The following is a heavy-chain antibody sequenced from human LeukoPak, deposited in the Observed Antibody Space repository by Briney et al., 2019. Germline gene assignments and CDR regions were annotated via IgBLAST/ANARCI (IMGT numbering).Heavy chain of an antibody. CDR2: IHYDGRNQ. CDR1: GFTFSTYY. V-gene: IGHV3-30*02. CDR3: AKAAYDSSGSWYYFDY. Sequence: GGSLRLSCAASGFTFSTYYMNWVRQAPGKGLEWVTFIHYDGRNQYYADSVKGRFTISRDNSKNTLYLQMNSLRPEDTAVYYCAKAAYDSSGSWYYFDYWGQGTLVTVSS. D-gene: IGHD3-22*01. J-gene: IGHJ4*02.